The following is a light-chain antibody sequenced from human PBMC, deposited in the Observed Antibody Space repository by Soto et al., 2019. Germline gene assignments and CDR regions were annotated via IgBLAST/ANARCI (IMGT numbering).Light chain of an antibody. CDR1: QSITNNF. V-gene: IGKV3-20*01. Sequence: EIVLTQSPGTLSLSPGETVTLSCRASQSITNNFFAWYQQRPGQAPRLLIYGISNRATGIPDRFSGSGSGTDFTLTISRLEPEDFVVYYCQQYITLPHTFGQGTKLEVK. CDR3: QQYITLPHT. CDR2: GIS. J-gene: IGKJ2*01.